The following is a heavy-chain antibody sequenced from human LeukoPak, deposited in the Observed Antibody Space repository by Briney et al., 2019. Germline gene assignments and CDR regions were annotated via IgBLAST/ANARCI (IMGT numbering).Heavy chain of an antibody. CDR1: GFSFRNYW. D-gene: IGHD2-15*01. Sequence: PGGSLSLSCAASGFSFRNYWMGWVRQAPGKGLEWVANTKPDGSAEYYADSVRGRFSTSRDNANNLLYLQMNSLRAEDTAVYYCARDGGLHTNFDYWGQGTLVTVSS. V-gene: IGHV3-7*01. CDR2: TKPDGSAE. J-gene: IGHJ4*02. CDR3: ARDGGLHTNFDY.